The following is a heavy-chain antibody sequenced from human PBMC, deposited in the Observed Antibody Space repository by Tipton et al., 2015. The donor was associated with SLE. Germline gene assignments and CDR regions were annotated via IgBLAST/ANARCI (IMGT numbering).Heavy chain of an antibody. Sequence: TLSLTCTVSGGSISSGDYYWSWIRQPPGKGVEWIGYIYYSGSTHYNPSLKSRVTISVDTSKNQFSLKLSSVTAADTAVYYCARDKLGRFGYWGQGTLVSVSS. CDR3: ARDKLGRFGY. D-gene: IGHD1-26*01. J-gene: IGHJ4*02. CDR1: GGSISSGDYY. V-gene: IGHV4-30-4*01. CDR2: IYYSGST.